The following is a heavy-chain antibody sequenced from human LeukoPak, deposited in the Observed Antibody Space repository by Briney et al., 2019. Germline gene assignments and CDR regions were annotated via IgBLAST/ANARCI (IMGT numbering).Heavy chain of an antibody. CDR2: INPNSGGT. J-gene: IGHJ4*02. CDR1: GYTFTGYY. V-gene: IGHV1-2*06. Sequence: ASVKVSCKDSGYTFTGYYMHWVRQAPGQGLEWMGRINPNSGGTNYAQKFQGRDTMTRDTSISTAYMELSRLRSDDTAVYYCARGEEEGLGYCSGGSCYGFDYWGQGTLVTVSS. D-gene: IGHD2-15*01. CDR3: ARGEEEGLGYCSGGSCYGFDY.